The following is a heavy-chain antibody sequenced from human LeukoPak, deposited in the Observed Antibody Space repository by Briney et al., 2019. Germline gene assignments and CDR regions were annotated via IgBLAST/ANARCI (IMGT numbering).Heavy chain of an antibody. J-gene: IGHJ5*02. D-gene: IGHD3-10*01. V-gene: IGHV1-2*02. Sequence: GAPVKVSCKASGYTFTGYYMHWVRQAPGQGLEWMGWINPNSGGTNYAQKFQGRVTMTRDTSISTAYMELSRLRSDDTAVCYCARERRITMVRENWFDPWGQGTLVTVSS. CDR2: INPNSGGT. CDR1: GYTFTGYY. CDR3: ARERRITMVRENWFDP.